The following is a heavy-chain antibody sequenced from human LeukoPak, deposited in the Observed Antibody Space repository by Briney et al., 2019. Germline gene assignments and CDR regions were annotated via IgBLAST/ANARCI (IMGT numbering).Heavy chain of an antibody. D-gene: IGHD1-7*01. CDR3: TADEDWNYARKDV. Sequence: PGGSLRLSCAASGFTFNYAWMSWVRQVPGKGLEWVGQTVSEIDGGTTDYATPVKGRFAISRDDSKSTLYLQMNSLKIEDTAVYYCTADEDWNYARKDVWGQGATVIVSS. J-gene: IGHJ6*02. V-gene: IGHV3-15*04. CDR2: TVSEIDGGTT. CDR1: GFTFNYAW.